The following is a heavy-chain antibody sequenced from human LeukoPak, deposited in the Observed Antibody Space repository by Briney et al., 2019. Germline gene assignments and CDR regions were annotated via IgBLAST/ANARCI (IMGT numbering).Heavy chain of an antibody. CDR2: ISGSGGSI. Sequence: GGSLRLSCAASGFTFSSYAMSWVCQAPGKGQEWVSAISGSGGSIYYAVSVKGRFTISRDNSKNTLYLQMNSLRAEDTAVYYCAKDGGSTNSGRFDPWGQGTLVTVSS. V-gene: IGHV3-23*01. J-gene: IGHJ5*02. CDR3: AKDGGSTNSGRFDP. CDR1: GFTFSSYA. D-gene: IGHD2-2*01.